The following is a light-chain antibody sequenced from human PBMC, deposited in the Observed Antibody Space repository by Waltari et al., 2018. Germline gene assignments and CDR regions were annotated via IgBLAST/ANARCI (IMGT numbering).Light chain of an antibody. CDR1: SDDVGAYNY. CDR3: TSDRSSSTPVV. Sequence: QSALTQPASVSGSPGQSITISCPGTSDDVGAYNYVSWYQQHPGLAPKLIIYEVNNRPFGSCRRFSGAKSGNTASLTISGLKADDESQYYCTSDRSSSTPVVFGGGTKLTVL. CDR2: EVN. J-gene: IGLJ2*01. V-gene: IGLV2-14*01.